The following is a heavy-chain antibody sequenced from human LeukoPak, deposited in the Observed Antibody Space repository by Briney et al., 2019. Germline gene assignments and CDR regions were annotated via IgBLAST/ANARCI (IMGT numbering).Heavy chain of an antibody. J-gene: IGHJ5*02. CDR2: ISSSGSTI. Sequence: GGSLRLSCAASGFTFSDYYMSWIRQAPGKGLEWVSYISSSGSTIYYADSVKGRFTISRDNAKNSLYLQMNSLRAEDTAVYYCAKAGDIVVVPAATWFDPWGQGTLVTVSS. CDR1: GFTFSDYY. D-gene: IGHD2-2*01. V-gene: IGHV3-11*01. CDR3: AKAGDIVVVPAATWFDP.